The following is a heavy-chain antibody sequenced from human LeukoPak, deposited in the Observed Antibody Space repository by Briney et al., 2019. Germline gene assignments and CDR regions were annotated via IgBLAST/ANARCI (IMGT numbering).Heavy chain of an antibody. CDR1: GGSFSGKY. CDR3: ARDLMT. J-gene: IGHJ4*02. V-gene: IGHV4-34*01. CDR2: ITYSGSI. Sequence: PSETQSLTCAVSGGSFSGKYWTWIRQPPGKGLEWIGEITYSGSIYYNPSLKSRVTISVDTSKNQFSLKLNSVTAADTAVYYCARDLMTWGQGTLVTVSS.